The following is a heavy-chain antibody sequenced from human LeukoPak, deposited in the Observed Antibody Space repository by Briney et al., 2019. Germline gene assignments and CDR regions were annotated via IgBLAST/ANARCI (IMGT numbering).Heavy chain of an antibody. D-gene: IGHD5-12*01. V-gene: IGHV3-23*01. CDR3: ARALVATISGTYGY. CDR2: ISGSGGST. J-gene: IGHJ4*02. Sequence: PGGSLRLSCAASGFTFSSYAMSWVRQAPGKGLEWVSAISGSGGSTYYADSVKGRFTISRDNSKNTLYLQMNSLRAEDTAVYYCARALVATISGTYGYWGQGTLVTVSS. CDR1: GFTFSSYA.